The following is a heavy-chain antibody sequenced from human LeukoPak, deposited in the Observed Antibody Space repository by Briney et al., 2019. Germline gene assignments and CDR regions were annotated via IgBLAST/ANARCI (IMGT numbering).Heavy chain of an antibody. CDR3: AKDLCSSTSCYLDI. Sequence: PGGSLRLSCAASGFSFNNYGMHWVRQAPGRGLEWVAFIRYDGSKKYYVDSVKGRSTISRDNSKNTLYLQVNSLRVEGTAVYYCAKDLCSSTSCYLDIWGQGAMVTVSS. CDR2: IRYDGSKK. CDR1: GFSFNNYG. V-gene: IGHV3-30*02. D-gene: IGHD2-2*01. J-gene: IGHJ3*02.